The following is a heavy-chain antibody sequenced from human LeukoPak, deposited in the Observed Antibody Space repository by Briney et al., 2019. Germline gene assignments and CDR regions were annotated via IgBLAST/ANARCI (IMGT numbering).Heavy chain of an antibody. CDR1: GYTFTSYA. J-gene: IGHJ4*02. Sequence: SVKVSCKASGYTFTSYAISWVRQAPGQGLEWMGGIIPIFGTANYAQKFQGRVTITADESTSTAYMELSSLRSEDTAVYYCARDYGDYATFDYWGQGTLVTVSS. CDR2: IIPIFGTA. D-gene: IGHD4-17*01. V-gene: IGHV1-69*13. CDR3: ARDYGDYATFDY.